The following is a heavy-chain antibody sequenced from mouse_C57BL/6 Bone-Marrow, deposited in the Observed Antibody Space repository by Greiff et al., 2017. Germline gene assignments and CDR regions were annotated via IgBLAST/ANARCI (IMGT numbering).Heavy chain of an antibody. V-gene: IGHV1-75*01. CDR1: GYTFTDYY. J-gene: IGHJ4*01. CDR2: IFPGSGST. D-gene: IGHD6-2*01. CDR3: ARPVSYYAMDY. Sequence: QVQLQQSGPELVKPGASVKISCKASGYTFTDYYINWVKQRPGQGLEWIGWIFPGSGSTYYNEKFKGKATLTVDKSSSTAYMLLSILTSEDSAVYFCARPVSYYAMDYWGQGTSVTVSS.